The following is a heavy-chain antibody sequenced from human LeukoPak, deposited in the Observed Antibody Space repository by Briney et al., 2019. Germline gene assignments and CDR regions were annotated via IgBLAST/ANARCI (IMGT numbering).Heavy chain of an antibody. CDR1: GFTFRSYS. V-gene: IGHV3-21*01. J-gene: IGHJ4*02. Sequence: GGSLRLSCAASGFTFRSYSMNWVRQAPGKGLEWVSSISSSSSYIYYADSVKGRFTISRDNAKNSLYLQMNSLRAEDTAVYYCARDGVSQLFDYWGQGTLVTVSS. CDR2: ISSSSSYI. D-gene: IGHD6-13*01. CDR3: ARDGVSQLFDY.